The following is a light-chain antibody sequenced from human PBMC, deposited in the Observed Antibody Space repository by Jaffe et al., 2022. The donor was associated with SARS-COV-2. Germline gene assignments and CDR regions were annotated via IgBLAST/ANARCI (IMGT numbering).Light chain of an antibody. V-gene: IGLV2-23*01. J-gene: IGLJ2*01. CDR2: EGS. CDR1: SSDVGGYNL. CDR3: CSYAGRSTPVV. Sequence: QSALTQPASVSGSPGQSITISCTGSSSDVGGYNLVSWYQRHPGNAPKLMIYEGSKRPSGVSNRFSGSKSGNTASLTISGLQAEDEADYYCCSYAGRSTPVVFGGGTKLTVL.